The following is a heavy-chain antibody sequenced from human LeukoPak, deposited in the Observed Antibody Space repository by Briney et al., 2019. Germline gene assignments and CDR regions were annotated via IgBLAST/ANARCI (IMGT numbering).Heavy chain of an antibody. Sequence: SETLSLTCTVSGYSISSGYYWGWIRQPPGKGLEWIGSIYHSGSTYYNPSLKSRVTISVDTSKNQFSLKLSSVTAADTAVYYCARERRGSGSYYIGRDYYYYMDVRGKGTTVTVSS. CDR1: GYSISSGYY. CDR3: ARERRGSGSYYIGRDYYYYMDV. V-gene: IGHV4-38-2*02. D-gene: IGHD3-10*01. J-gene: IGHJ6*03. CDR2: IYHSGST.